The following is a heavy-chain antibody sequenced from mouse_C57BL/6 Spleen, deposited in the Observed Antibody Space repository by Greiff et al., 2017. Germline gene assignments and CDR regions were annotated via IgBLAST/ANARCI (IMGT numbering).Heavy chain of an antibody. D-gene: IGHD1-1*01. CDR1: GFSLTSYG. Sequence: QVQLQQSGPGLVQPSQSLSITCTVSGFSLTSYGVHWVRQSPGKGLEWLGVIWRGGSTDYNAAFMSRLSITKDNSKSQVFFKMNSLQADDTAIYYCAKNRANYYGSSYSHWYFDVWGTGTTVTVSS. CDR2: IWRGGST. V-gene: IGHV2-5*01. CDR3: AKNRANYYGSSYSHWYFDV. J-gene: IGHJ1*03.